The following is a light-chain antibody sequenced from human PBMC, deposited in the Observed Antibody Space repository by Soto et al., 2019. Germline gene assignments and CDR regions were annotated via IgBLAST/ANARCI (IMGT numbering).Light chain of an antibody. Sequence: QPVLTQSSSASASLGSSVKLTCILSSGNSTYIIAWHQQQPGKAPRYLMKLEGSGSYNKGSGIPDRFSGSSSGADRYLTISNLQFEDEADYYCETWDTNVVVFGGGTKLTVL. J-gene: IGLJ2*01. CDR3: ETWDTNVVV. V-gene: IGLV4-60*02. CDR2: LEGSGSY. CDR1: SGNSTYI.